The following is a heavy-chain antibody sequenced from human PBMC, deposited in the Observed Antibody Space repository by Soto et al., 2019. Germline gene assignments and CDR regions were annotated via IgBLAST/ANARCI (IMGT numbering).Heavy chain of an antibody. Sequence: QVQLQESGPGLVKPSQTLSLTCTVSGGSISSVDDYWPWIRQPPGKGLEWIGYIYYTGSTYYNPSLRSRVNISIDTSKNQFALKLSSVTAADAAVYFCARTPIIRGVTDYWGQGTLVTVSS. J-gene: IGHJ4*02. CDR3: ARTPIIRGVTDY. CDR2: IYYTGST. D-gene: IGHD3-10*01. V-gene: IGHV4-30-4*01. CDR1: GGSISSVDDY.